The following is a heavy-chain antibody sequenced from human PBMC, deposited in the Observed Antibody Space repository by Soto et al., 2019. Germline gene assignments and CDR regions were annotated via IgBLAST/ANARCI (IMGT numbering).Heavy chain of an antibody. Sequence: PGGSLRLSCVASGFTFISYALNWVRQAPGRGLEWVSAISGSGGATYYADSVKGRFTISRDNSKNTLFLQMNSLRAEDAAIYYCAKSPTVISTSFDYWGQGRLVTVSS. CDR1: GFTFISYA. J-gene: IGHJ4*02. D-gene: IGHD3-22*01. CDR2: ISGSGGAT. V-gene: IGHV3-23*01. CDR3: AKSPTVISTSFDY.